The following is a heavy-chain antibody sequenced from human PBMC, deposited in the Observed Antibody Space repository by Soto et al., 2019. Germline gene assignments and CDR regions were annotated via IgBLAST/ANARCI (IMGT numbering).Heavy chain of an antibody. CDR1: GGSISSSSYY. J-gene: IGHJ6*02. CDR3: ARQPQVPGWFGELLYGPRKSGGMDV. Sequence: QLQLQESGPGLVKPSETLSLTCTVSGGSISSSSYYWGWIRQPPGKGLEWIGSIYYSGSTYYNPSLKGRVTISVDTSKNQFSLKLSSVTAADTAVYYCARQPQVPGWFGELLYGPRKSGGMDVWGQGTTVTVSS. CDR2: IYYSGST. V-gene: IGHV4-39*01. D-gene: IGHD3-10*01.